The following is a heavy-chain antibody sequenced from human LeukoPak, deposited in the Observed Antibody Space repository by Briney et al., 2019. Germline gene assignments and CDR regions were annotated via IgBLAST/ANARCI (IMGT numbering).Heavy chain of an antibody. CDR1: GHPFSSYQ. V-gene: IGHV3-48*03. J-gene: IGHJ6*03. CDR3: ARAVACSGGSCYSYYYYYMDV. D-gene: IGHD2-15*01. CDR2: ISGRWRTI. Sequence: GGPLTLSCIVSGHPFSSYQMQCPRQAREERLEGVSYISGRWRTIYYADSVRGRFTISRDNAKNSLYLQMNSLRAEDTAVYYCARAVACSGGSCYSYYYYYMDVWGKGTTVTVSS.